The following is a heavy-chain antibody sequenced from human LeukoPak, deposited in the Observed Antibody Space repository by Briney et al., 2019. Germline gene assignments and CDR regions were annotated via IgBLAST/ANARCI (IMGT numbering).Heavy chain of an antibody. CDR3: ARGGHLEWAIDY. V-gene: IGHV1-18*01. CDR2: ISPNNGKT. CDR1: GYTFTNYG. Sequence: ASVKVSCKASGYTFTNYGISWVRQAPGQGLECMGWISPNNGKTNYAQKVQGRVTMTTDTSTSTAYMELRSLRSDDTAVYYCARGGHLEWAIDYWGQGTLVTVSS. D-gene: IGHD3-3*01. J-gene: IGHJ4*02.